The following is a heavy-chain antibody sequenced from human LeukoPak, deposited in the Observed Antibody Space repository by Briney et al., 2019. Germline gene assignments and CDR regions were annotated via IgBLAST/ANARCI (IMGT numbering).Heavy chain of an antibody. CDR1: GFTFSSYN. CDR2: ITSGSSHI. CDR3: ARDPYSGSYGAGYYYYMDV. D-gene: IGHD1-26*01. Sequence: AGGSLRLSCAASGFTFSSYNMNWVRQTPGQGLEWVSSITSGSSHIYYADSVKGRFTISRDNAKSSLYLQMNSLRAEDTAVYYCARDPYSGSYGAGYYYYMDVWGKGTTVTISS. V-gene: IGHV3-21*01. J-gene: IGHJ6*03.